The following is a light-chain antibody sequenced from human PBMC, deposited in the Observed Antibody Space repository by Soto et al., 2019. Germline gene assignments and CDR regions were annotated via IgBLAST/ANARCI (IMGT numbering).Light chain of an antibody. Sequence: QSVLTQPPSASGTPGQRVTISCSGSSSNIGSNTVNWYQQLPGTAPKLLIYSNNQRPSGLPDRFSGSKSGTSASLAISGLQSEDVADYYCAAWDDSLNGYVFGTGTKLTVL. V-gene: IGLV1-44*01. J-gene: IGLJ1*01. CDR2: SNN. CDR3: AAWDDSLNGYV. CDR1: SSNIGSNT.